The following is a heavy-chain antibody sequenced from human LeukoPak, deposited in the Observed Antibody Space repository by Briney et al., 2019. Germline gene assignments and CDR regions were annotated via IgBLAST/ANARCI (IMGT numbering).Heavy chain of an antibody. CDR3: SKDDCVNGICYFDK. CDR1: GFTFSSYE. J-gene: IGHJ4*02. V-gene: IGHV3-23*03. D-gene: IGHD2-15*01. Sequence: GGSLRLSCAASGFTFSSYEMNWVRQAPGKGLEWVSGIDNSNTYYADSVKGRFTISRDSSKNTMYLQMNNLRAEDTAVYYCSKDDCVNGICYFDKWGQGTLVTVSS. CDR2: IDNSNT.